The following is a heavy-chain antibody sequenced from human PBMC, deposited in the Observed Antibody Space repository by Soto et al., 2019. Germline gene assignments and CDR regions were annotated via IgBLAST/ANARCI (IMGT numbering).Heavy chain of an antibody. V-gene: IGHV3-48*01. CDR2: ISSSSSTI. D-gene: IGHD3-3*01. CDR3: ARGITIFGVVIIRPYYFDY. J-gene: IGHJ4*02. CDR1: GFTFSSYS. Sequence: GGSLRLSCAASGFTFSSYSMNWVRQAPGKGLEWVSYISSSSSTIYYADSVKGRFTISRDNAKNSLYLQMNSLRAEDTAVYYCARGITIFGVVIIRPYYFDYWGQGTLVTVSS.